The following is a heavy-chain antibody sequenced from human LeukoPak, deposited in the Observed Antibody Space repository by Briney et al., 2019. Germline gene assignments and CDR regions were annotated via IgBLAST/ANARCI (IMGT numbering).Heavy chain of an antibody. CDR3: ARGKSDFWSGHNWFDP. CDR2: ISSSSSYI. Sequence: GGSLRLSCAASGFTFSSYSMNWVRQAPGKGLEWVSSISSSSSYIYYADSVKGRFTISRDNAKNSPYLQMNSLRAEDTAVYYCARGKSDFWSGHNWFDPWGQGTLVTVSS. J-gene: IGHJ5*02. D-gene: IGHD3-3*01. CDR1: GFTFSSYS. V-gene: IGHV3-21*01.